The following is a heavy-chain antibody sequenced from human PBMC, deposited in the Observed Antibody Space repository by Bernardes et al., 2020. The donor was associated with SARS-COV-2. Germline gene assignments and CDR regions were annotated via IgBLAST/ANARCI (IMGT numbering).Heavy chain of an antibody. Sequence: IPPITCSVSGASISTSNYYWGWIRQSPGTGLEWVGSIYSSGSSSYNPSLQSRVSASVDTSKNQFSLRLSYVTAADTAVYYCAGSSCGIDCYIGGLRSWDYGMDVWGEGTTVTVS. J-gene: IGHJ6*02. CDR3: AGSSCGIDCYIGGLRSWDYGMDV. CDR1: GASISTSNYY. CDR2: IYSSGSS. V-gene: IGHV4-39*05. D-gene: IGHD2-21*02.